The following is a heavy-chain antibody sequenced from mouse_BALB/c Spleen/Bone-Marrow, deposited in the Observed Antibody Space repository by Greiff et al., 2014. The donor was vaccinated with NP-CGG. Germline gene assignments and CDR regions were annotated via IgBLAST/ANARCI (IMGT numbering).Heavy chain of an antibody. D-gene: IGHD3-3*01. V-gene: IGHV1-54*01. Sequence: QVQLQQSGAELVRPGTSVKVSCKASGYAFTNYLIEWVKQRPGQGLEWIGMINPGSGGTNYNEKFKGKATLTADKSSSTAYMQLSRLTSDDSAVYFCARRDGSYFDYWGQGTTLTVSS. CDR2: INPGSGGT. CDR3: ARRDGSYFDY. J-gene: IGHJ2*01. CDR1: GYAFTNYL.